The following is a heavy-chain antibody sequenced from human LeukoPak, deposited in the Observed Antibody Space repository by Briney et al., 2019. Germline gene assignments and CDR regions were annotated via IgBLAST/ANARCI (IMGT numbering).Heavy chain of an antibody. D-gene: IGHD6-19*01. CDR2: IYSGGST. J-gene: IGHJ4*02. Sequence: GGSLRLSCAASGFTVSSNYMSWVRQAPGKGLEWVSVIYSGGSTYYADPVKGRFTISRDDSKNTVYLQMNSLRAEDTALYFCAKDSAYSSGWYLDDYWGQGTLVTVSS. CDR1: GFTVSSNY. CDR3: AKDSAYSSGWYLDDY. V-gene: IGHV3-53*01.